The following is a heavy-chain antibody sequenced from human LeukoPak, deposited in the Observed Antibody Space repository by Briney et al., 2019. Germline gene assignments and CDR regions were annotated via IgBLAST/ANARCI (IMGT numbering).Heavy chain of an antibody. D-gene: IGHD3-10*01. J-gene: IGHJ4*02. V-gene: IGHV3-7*01. CDR3: ARETGGSGIDFDY. Sequence: GGSLRLSCAASGFTFSSYWMSWVRQAPGKGLEWVANIKQDGSEKYYVDSVKGRFTISRDNAKNSLYLQMNSLRAEDTAVYYCARETGGSGIDFDYWGQGTLVTVSS. CDR2: IKQDGSEK. CDR1: GFTFSSYW.